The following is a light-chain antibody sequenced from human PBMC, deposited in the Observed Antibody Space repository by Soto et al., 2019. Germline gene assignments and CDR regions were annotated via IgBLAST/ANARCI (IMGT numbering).Light chain of an antibody. Sequence: DIQMTQSPSTLSASVGDRVTITCRASHSISTWLAWYQQKPGKATKLLIYKASSLESGVPSRFSGSGSGTEFTLTISTLQPDDFATYYCQQFNSYWTFGQGTKAEIK. CDR2: KAS. CDR3: QQFNSYWT. J-gene: IGKJ1*01. CDR1: HSISTW. V-gene: IGKV1-5*03.